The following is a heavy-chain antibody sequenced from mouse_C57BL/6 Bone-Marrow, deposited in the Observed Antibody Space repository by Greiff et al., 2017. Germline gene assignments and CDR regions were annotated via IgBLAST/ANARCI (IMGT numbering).Heavy chain of an antibody. V-gene: IGHV1-31*01. CDR3: ARSHNYYGSSYVGFAY. J-gene: IGHJ3*01. D-gene: IGHD1-1*01. Sequence: VQLQQSGPELVKPGASVKISCKASGYSFTGYYMHWVKQSHGNILDWIGYIYPYNGVSSYNQKFKGKATLTVDKSSSTAYMELRSLTSEDSAVYYCARSHNYYGSSYVGFAYWGQGTLVTVSA. CDR2: IYPYNGVS. CDR1: GYSFTGYY.